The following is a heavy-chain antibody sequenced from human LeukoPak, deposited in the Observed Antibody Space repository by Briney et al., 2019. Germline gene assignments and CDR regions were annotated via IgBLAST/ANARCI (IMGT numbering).Heavy chain of an antibody. CDR1: GGSISSSSYY. D-gene: IGHD6-19*01. CDR3: ARLEGSGWYVGNWFDP. V-gene: IGHV4-39*01. Sequence: PSETLSLTCTVSGGSISSSSYYWGWIRQPPGKGLEWIGGIYYSGSTYYNPSLKSRVTISVDTSKNQFSLKLCSVTAADTAVYYCARLEGSGWYVGNWFDPWGQGALVTVSS. J-gene: IGHJ5*02. CDR2: IYYSGST.